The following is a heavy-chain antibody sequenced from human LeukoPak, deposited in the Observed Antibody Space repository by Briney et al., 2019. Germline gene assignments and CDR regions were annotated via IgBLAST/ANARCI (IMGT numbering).Heavy chain of an antibody. CDR3: AGDYFDSSGYYYVDY. D-gene: IGHD3-22*01. Sequence: SETLSLTCAVYGGSFSGYYWSWIRQPPGKGLEWIGEINHSGSTNYNPSLKSRVTISVDTSKNQFSLKLSSVTAADTAVYYCAGDYFDSSGYYYVDYWGQGTLVTVSS. J-gene: IGHJ4*02. CDR2: INHSGST. V-gene: IGHV4-34*01. CDR1: GGSFSGYY.